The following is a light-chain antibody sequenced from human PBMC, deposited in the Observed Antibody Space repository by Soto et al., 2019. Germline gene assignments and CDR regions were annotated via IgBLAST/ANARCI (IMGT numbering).Light chain of an antibody. CDR2: KAS. CDR1: QSISPW. Sequence: DIQMTQSPSALSASVGDRVTITGRASQSISPWLAWYQQKPGKAPKILIYKASSLESGVPSRFSGSESGTEFTLTISSLQPDDFATYYCQQYKSYSRTFGHGTKLEIK. CDR3: QQYKSYSRT. V-gene: IGKV1-5*03. J-gene: IGKJ2*01.